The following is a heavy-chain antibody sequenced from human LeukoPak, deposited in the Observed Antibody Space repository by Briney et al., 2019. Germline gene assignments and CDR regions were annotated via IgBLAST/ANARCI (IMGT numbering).Heavy chain of an antibody. CDR1: GFTFDDYT. CDR3: AKLPYYDFWSGYYTLDY. V-gene: IGHV3-23*01. CDR2: ISGSGGST. J-gene: IGHJ4*02. Sequence: GGSLRLSCAASGFTFDDYTMHWVRQAPGKGLEWVSAISGSGGSTYYADSVKGRFTISRDNSKNTLYLQMNSLRAEDTAVYYCAKLPYYDFWSGYYTLDYWGQGTLVTVSS. D-gene: IGHD3-3*01.